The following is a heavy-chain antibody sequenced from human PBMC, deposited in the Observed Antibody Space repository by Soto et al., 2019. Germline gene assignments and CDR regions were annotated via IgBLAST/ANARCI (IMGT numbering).Heavy chain of an antibody. CDR2: ISSSSSYI. CDR3: ARESDRGYDIYFDY. V-gene: IGHV3-21*01. J-gene: IGHJ4*02. CDR1: GFTFSSYS. D-gene: IGHD5-12*01. Sequence: EVQLVESGGGLVKPGGSLRLSCAASGFTFSSYSMNWVRQAPGKGLEWVASISSSSSYIYYADSVKVRFTISRDNAKNSLYLQMNSLSAEDTAVYYCARESDRGYDIYFDYWGQGTLVTVSS.